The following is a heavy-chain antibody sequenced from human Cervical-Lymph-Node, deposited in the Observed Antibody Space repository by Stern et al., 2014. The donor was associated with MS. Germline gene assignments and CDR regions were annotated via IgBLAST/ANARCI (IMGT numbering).Heavy chain of an antibody. CDR1: GFSLSTSGMC. CDR3: ARTSWSGREIDY. CDR2: IDWDDDK. J-gene: IGHJ4*02. Sequence: ESGPALVKPTQTLTLTCTFSGFSLSTSGMCVSWIRQPPGKDLEXLALIDWDDDKFYSTSLKTRLTISKHTSKNQVVLTMTNMDPVDTATYYCARTSWSGREIDYWGQGTLVTVSS. V-gene: IGHV2-70*01. D-gene: IGHD3-3*01.